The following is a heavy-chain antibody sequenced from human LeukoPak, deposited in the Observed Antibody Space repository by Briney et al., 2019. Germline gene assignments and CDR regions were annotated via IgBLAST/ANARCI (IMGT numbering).Heavy chain of an antibody. Sequence: SQTLSLTCTVSGGSISSGGYYWSWIRQHPGKGLEWIGYIYYSGSTYYNPSLKSRVTISVDTSKNQFSLKLSSVTAAATAVYYCARVGLVGVFDCWGQGTMVTVSS. D-gene: IGHD2-2*01. CDR1: GGSISSGGYY. CDR3: ARVGLVGVFDC. V-gene: IGHV4-31*03. J-gene: IGHJ4*02. CDR2: IYYSGST.